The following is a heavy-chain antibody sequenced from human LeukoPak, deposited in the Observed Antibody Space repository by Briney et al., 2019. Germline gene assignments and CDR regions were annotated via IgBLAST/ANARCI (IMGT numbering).Heavy chain of an antibody. J-gene: IGHJ4*02. CDR3: TTDGGYSYGPFDY. V-gene: IGHV3-15*01. CDR1: GFTFSNAW. D-gene: IGHD5-18*01. Sequence: AGGSLRLSCAASGFTFSNAWMSWVRQAPGKGLEWVGRIKSKTDDGTTDYAAPVKGRFTISRDDSKNTLYLQMNSLKTEDTAVYYCTTDGGYSYGPFDYWGQGTLVTVSS. CDR2: IKSKTDDGTT.